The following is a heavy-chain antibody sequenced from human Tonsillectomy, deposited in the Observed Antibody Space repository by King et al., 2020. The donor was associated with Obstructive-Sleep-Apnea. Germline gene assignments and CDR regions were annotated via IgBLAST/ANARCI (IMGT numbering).Heavy chain of an antibody. CDR1: GYSFPNYW. D-gene: IGHD6-13*01. Sequence: VQLVESGAEVKKPGESLRISCKGSGYSFPNYWITCVRQMPGKGLEWMGRIGPSASYTNYSPSFQGHVTISADKSINTAYLQWGSLKASDTAIYYCARPRGSSRYYFYGLNVWGQGTTVTVSS. V-gene: IGHV5-10-1*03. J-gene: IGHJ6*02. CDR3: ARPRGSSRYYFYGLNV. CDR2: IGPSASYT.